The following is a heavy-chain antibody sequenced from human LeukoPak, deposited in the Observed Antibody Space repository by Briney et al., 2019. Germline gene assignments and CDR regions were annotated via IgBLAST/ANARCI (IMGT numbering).Heavy chain of an antibody. J-gene: IGHJ6*02. CDR1: GFTFSSYA. CDR2: IKQDGSEK. V-gene: IGHV3-7*01. Sequence: HPGGSLRLSCAASGFTFSSYAMHWVRQAPGKGLEWVANIKQDGSEKYYVDSVKGRFTISRDNAKNSLYLQMNSLRAEDTAVYYCVRYGSGSYYLYYYYYYGMDVWGQGTTVTVSS. CDR3: VRYGSGSYYLYYYYYYGMDV. D-gene: IGHD3-10*01.